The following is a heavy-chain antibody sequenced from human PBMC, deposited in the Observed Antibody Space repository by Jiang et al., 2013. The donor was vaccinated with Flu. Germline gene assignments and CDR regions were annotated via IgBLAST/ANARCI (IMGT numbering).Heavy chain of an antibody. J-gene: IGHJ4*02. CDR2: IYHSGST. V-gene: IGHV4-4*02. CDR1: GGSISSSNW. CDR3: ARMYYYDSSGYHLDY. D-gene: IGHD3-22*01. Sequence: SLTCAVSGGSISSSNWWSWVRQPPGKGLEWIGEIYHSGSTNYNPSLKSRVTISVDKSKNQFSLKLSSVTAADTAVYYCARMYYYDSSGYHLDYWGQGTLVTVSS.